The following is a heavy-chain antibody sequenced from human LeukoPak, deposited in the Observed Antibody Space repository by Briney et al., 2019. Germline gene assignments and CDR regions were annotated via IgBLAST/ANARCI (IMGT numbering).Heavy chain of an antibody. V-gene: IGHV3-7*01. D-gene: IGHD2-21*02. CDR2: INEDGSVK. CDR1: GGTFSAYW. J-gene: IGHJ4*02. Sequence: GGSLRLSCAVSGGTFSAYWMAWVRQSPGKGLEWVAEINEDGSVKYYVDSMKGRFTISRDNAKNSLYLQMNSLGAEDTAVYYCAKVPRDGDCYWGQGTLVTVSS. CDR3: AKVPRDGDCY.